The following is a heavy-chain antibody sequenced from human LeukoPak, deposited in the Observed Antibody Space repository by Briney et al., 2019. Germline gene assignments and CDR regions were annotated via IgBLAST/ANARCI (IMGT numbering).Heavy chain of an antibody. J-gene: IGHJ4*02. Sequence: SETLSLTCAVYGGSFSGYYWSWVRQPPGKGLEWIGEINHSGSTNYNPSLKSRVTISVDTSKNQFSLKLSSVTAADTAVYYCARGRTILGYWGQGTLVTVSS. V-gene: IGHV4-34*01. CDR1: GGSFSGYY. CDR2: INHSGST. CDR3: ARGRTILGY.